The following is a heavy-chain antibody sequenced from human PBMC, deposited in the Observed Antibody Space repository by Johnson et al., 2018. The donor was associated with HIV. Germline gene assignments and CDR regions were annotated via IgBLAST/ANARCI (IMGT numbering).Heavy chain of an antibody. CDR3: AKTEDRGDRMETGASDI. CDR1: GFSFSSYA. D-gene: IGHD5-18*01. CDR2: IRYDGSNK. J-gene: IGHJ3*02. Sequence: QVQLVESGGGVVQPGRSLRLSCAASGFSFSSYAMSWVRQAPGKGLEWVAFIRYDGSNKYYADSVKGRFTISRDNSKNTLYLQMNSLRAEDTAVYYCAKTEDRGDRMETGASDIWGQGTMVTVSS. V-gene: IGHV3-30*02.